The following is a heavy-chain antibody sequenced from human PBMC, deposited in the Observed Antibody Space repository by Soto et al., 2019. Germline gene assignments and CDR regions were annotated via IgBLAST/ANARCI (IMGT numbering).Heavy chain of an antibody. Sequence: GSLRLSCAASGFTFSSYAMHWVRQAPGKGLEWVAVISYDGSNKYYADSVKGRFTISRDNSKNTLYLQMSSLRAEDTAVYYCARSRGSDYYYYYGMDVWGQGTTVTVSS. V-gene: IGHV3-30-3*01. CDR1: GFTFSSYA. CDR2: ISYDGSNK. D-gene: IGHD3-10*01. CDR3: ARSRGSDYYYYYGMDV. J-gene: IGHJ6*02.